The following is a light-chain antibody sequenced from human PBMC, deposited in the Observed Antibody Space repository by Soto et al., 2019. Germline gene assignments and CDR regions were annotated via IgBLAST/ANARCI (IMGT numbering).Light chain of an antibody. CDR1: QSVISSY. CDR3: QQYNNWWT. Sequence: EVVLTQSPGSLSLSPGERATLSCRASQSVISSYLAWYQQKPGQAPRLLIYGASSRATGIPDRFSGSGSGTDFTLTISRLEPEDCAVYYCQQYNNWWTFGQGTKVEIK. V-gene: IGKV3-20*01. CDR2: GAS. J-gene: IGKJ1*01.